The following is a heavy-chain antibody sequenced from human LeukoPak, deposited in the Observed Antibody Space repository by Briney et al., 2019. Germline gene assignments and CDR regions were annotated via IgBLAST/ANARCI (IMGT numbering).Heavy chain of an antibody. V-gene: IGHV4-39*01. CDR2: VYYSGTT. D-gene: IGHD3-16*01. Sequence: SETLSLTCSVSGDSVNSNTYYWGWIRHSPGRGLEWIGNVYYSGTTYYNPSLESRVTISADTSRNQFSLRLNSVTVADTAIYYCARQGSFDYYYYMDVWGKGTTVTVSS. CDR3: ARQGSFDYYYYMDV. CDR1: GDSVNSNTYY. J-gene: IGHJ6*03.